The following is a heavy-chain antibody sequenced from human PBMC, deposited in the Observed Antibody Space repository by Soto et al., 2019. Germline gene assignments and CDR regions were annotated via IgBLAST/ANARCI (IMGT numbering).Heavy chain of an antibody. V-gene: IGHV4-39*01. CDR1: GGSISSPDHH. D-gene: IGHD3-10*01. Sequence: SETLSLTCTVSGGSISSPDHHWEWIRQPPGKGLEWIGDVYYTGATSYNPALQNRVAISVDTSKNQFFLSLESATAADTAVYFCARHEAEAPGDMVRGSYCFDSWGQGTLVTVSS. J-gene: IGHJ4*01. CDR3: ARHEAEAPGDMVRGSYCFDS. CDR2: VYYTGAT.